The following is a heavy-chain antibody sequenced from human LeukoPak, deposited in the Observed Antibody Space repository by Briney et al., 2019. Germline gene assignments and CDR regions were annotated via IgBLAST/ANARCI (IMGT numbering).Heavy chain of an antibody. CDR3: ARDRNDAFDI. J-gene: IGHJ3*02. CDR2: INHSGST. Sequence: SETLSLTCAVYGVSFSGYYLSWIRQPPGKGLEWIGEINHSGSTNYNPSLKSRVTISVDTSTDQFSLKLSSVTAADTAVYYCARDRNDAFDIWGQGTMVTVSS. CDR1: GVSFSGYY. D-gene: IGHD1-14*01. V-gene: IGHV4-34*01.